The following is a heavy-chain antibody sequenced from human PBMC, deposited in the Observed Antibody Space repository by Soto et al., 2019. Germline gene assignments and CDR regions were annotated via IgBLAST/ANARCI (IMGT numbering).Heavy chain of an antibody. D-gene: IGHD6-13*01. J-gene: IGHJ4*02. Sequence: ASVKVSCKASGYTFTNYAIHWVRQAPGQRLEWIGWNNAGNGYTKYSQKFQGRVSITRDTSASTAYMELSSLRSEVTAVYYCARGSGSSWPFDYWGQGTLVTVSS. V-gene: IGHV1-3*01. CDR3: ARGSGSSWPFDY. CDR2: NNAGNGYT. CDR1: GYTFTNYA.